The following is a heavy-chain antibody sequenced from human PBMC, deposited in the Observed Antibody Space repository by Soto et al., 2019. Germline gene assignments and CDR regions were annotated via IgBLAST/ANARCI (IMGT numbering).Heavy chain of an antibody. CDR3: ARGIGGYFGVDYDYGMDV. Sequence: QVQLVQSGAEVKKPGASVKVSCKASGYTFTSYGISWVRQAPGQGLEWMGWISPYNGNTNYAQKLQGRVTMTTDTSTSTAYRELRSLRSDDTAVYYCARGIGGYFGVDYDYGMDVWGQGTTVTVSS. CDR2: ISPYNGNT. V-gene: IGHV1-18*01. D-gene: IGHD3-16*01. CDR1: GYTFTSYG. J-gene: IGHJ6*02.